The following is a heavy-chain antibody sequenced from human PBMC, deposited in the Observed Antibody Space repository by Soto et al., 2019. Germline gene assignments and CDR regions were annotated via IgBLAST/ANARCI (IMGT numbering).Heavy chain of an antibody. V-gene: IGHV4-59*08. J-gene: IGHJ6*03. CDR1: GGSISSYY. CDR2: IYYSGST. CDR3: ARGSGSYYRLSLYYYYYMDV. D-gene: IGHD3-10*01. Sequence: SETLSLTCTVSGGSISSYYWSWIRQPPGKGLEWIGYIYYSGSTNYNPSLKSRVTISVDTSKNQFSLKLSSVTAADTAVCYCARGSGSYYRLSLYYYYYMDVWGKGTTVTVSS.